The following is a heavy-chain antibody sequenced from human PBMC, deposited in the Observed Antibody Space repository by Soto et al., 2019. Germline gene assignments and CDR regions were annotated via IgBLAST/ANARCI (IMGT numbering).Heavy chain of an antibody. CDR1: GGSFSGYY. Sequence: PSETLSLTCAVYGGSFSGYYWSWIRQPPGKGLEWIGEINHSGSTNYNPSLKSRVTISVDTSKNQFSLKLSSVTAADTAVYYCARGRRKQWLVDFDYWCQGTLVTVSS. CDR3: ARGRRKQWLVDFDY. J-gene: IGHJ4*02. D-gene: IGHD6-19*01. CDR2: INHSGST. V-gene: IGHV4-34*01.